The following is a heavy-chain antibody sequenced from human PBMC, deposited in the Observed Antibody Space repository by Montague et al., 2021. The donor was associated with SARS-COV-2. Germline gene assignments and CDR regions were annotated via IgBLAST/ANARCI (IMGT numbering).Heavy chain of an antibody. CDR1: GDSVSGNRPT. D-gene: IGHD2-21*02. J-gene: IGHJ2*01. V-gene: IGHV6-1*01. CDR2: TYYKYKWYN. CDR3: ARAYCGGDCYFYWYFDL. Sequence: CAISGDSVSGNRPTSNVIRRYPSTGLEWVGRTYYKYKWYNDYAVSVQSRVISNPDTSNNRNSPQLNSVTPEGTAMYYGARAYCGGDCYFYWYFDLWGRGTLVTVSS.